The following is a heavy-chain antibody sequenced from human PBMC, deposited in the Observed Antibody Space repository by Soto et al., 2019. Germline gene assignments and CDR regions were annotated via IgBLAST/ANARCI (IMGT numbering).Heavy chain of an antibody. V-gene: IGHV2-5*02. CDR2: IYWDDDK. Sequence: QITLKESGPTLVKPTQTLTLTCTLSGFSLSTSGVGVGWIRQPPGKALEWLALIYWDDDKRYSPSLKSRLTITKDTSKNQVVLTMTNMDPVDTATYYCARISSGWYLDYWGQGTLVTVSS. CDR1: GFSLSTSGVG. D-gene: IGHD6-19*01. CDR3: ARISSGWYLDY. J-gene: IGHJ4*02.